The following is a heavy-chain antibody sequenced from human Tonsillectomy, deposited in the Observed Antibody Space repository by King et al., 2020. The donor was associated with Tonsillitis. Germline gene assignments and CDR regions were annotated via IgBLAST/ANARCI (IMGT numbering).Heavy chain of an antibody. Sequence: QLQESGPGLVKPSETLSLTCTVSGGSISSRSYYWGWIRQPPGKGLEWIGNFYYSGSTYFIPSLKSRVTISVDTSNNQFSLKLSSVTAADTAVYYCARIYGVVDYWGQGTLVTVSS. V-gene: IGHV4-39*01. CDR2: FYYSGST. J-gene: IGHJ4*02. CDR1: GGSISSRSYY. D-gene: IGHD4-17*01. CDR3: ARIYGVVDY.